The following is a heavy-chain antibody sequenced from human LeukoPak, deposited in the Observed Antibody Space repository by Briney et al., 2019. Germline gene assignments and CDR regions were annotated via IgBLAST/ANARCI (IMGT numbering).Heavy chain of an antibody. D-gene: IGHD2-2*01. CDR1: GGSFSGYY. CDR2: INHSGST. V-gene: IGHV4-34*01. CDR3: ARGHRYCSSTSCLLGRDY. J-gene: IGHJ4*02. Sequence: SETLSLTCAVYGGSFSGYYWSWIRQPPGKGLEWIGEINHSGSTNYNPSLKSRVTISVDTSKNQFSLKLSSVTAADTAVYYCARGHRYCSSTSCLLGRDYWGQGTLVTASS.